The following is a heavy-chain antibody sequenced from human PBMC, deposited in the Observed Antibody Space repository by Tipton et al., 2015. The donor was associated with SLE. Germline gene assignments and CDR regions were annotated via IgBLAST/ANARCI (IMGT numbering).Heavy chain of an antibody. D-gene: IGHD3-10*01. J-gene: IGHJ6*02. CDR2: VSYSGST. CDR1: GGSISSYY. Sequence: TLSLTCTVSGGSISSYYWTWIRQPPGKGLEWIGHVSYSGSTNYNASLKSRVTISVDTSRNQFSLKLTSVTAADTAVYYCARDTITMVRGVRYYYYGWDVWGQGATVTVSS. V-gene: IGHV4-59*01. CDR3: ARDTITMVRGVRYYYYGWDV.